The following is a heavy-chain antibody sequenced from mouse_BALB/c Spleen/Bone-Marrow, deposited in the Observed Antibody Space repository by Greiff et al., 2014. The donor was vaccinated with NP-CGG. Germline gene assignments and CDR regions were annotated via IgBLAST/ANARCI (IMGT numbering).Heavy chain of an antibody. CDR3: DRHKWAMDY. CDR1: GYTFTSYY. D-gene: IGHD1-3*01. CDR2: IYPGNVNT. Sequence: VQLQQSGPELVKPGASVRISCKASGYTFTSYYIHWVKQRPGQGLEWIGWIYPGNVNTKYNEKFKVKATLTADKSSSTAYMQLSNPTSEGSAVYSCDRHKWAMDYWGQGTSVTVSS. V-gene: IGHV1S56*01. J-gene: IGHJ4*01.